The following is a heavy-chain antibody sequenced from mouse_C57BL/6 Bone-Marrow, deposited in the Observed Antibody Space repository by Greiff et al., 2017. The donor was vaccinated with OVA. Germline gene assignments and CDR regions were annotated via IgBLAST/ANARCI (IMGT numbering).Heavy chain of an antibody. D-gene: IGHD1-1*01. CDR3: AIEVLLRSCYAMDY. CDR1: GYTFTSYW. Sequence: QVQLQQPGAELVKPGSSVKVSCKASGYTFTSYWMHWVKQRPGQGLEWIGRIHPSDSDTNYNQKFKGKATLTVDKSSSTAYMQFSSLTSEDSAVYYGAIEVLLRSCYAMDYWGQGTPVTVSA. J-gene: IGHJ4*01. V-gene: IGHV1-74*01. CDR2: IHPSDSDT.